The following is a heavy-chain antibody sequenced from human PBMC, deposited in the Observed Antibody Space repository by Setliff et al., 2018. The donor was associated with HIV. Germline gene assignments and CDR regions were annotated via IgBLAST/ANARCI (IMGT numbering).Heavy chain of an antibody. CDR3: TRGIGGIGYYPDY. CDR2: IYYNGGT. CDR1: GGSITGYY. J-gene: IGHJ4*02. Sequence: PSEILSLTCTVSGGSITGYYWSWIRQPPGKGMEWIGYIYYNGGTNYNPSLKSRVTMLVDTSENHFTLKLTSVTAADTAMYYCTRGIGGIGYYPDYWGQGTLVTVSS. D-gene: IGHD3-22*01. V-gene: IGHV4-59*01.